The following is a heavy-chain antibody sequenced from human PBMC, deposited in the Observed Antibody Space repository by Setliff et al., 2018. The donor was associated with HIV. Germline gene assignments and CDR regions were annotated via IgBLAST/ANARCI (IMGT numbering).Heavy chain of an antibody. V-gene: IGHV4-34*01. CDR1: GGSFSGYY. D-gene: IGHD1-1*01. J-gene: IGHJ4*02. Sequence: PSETLSLTCAVYGGSFSGYYWSWVRQPPGKGLEWIGEINHSGSTNYNPSLKSRVTISVDTSKNHFSLKLRSATAADTAVYYCAQLGMVDDFDYWGQGTRVTVSS. CDR3: AQLGMVDDFDY. CDR2: INHSGST.